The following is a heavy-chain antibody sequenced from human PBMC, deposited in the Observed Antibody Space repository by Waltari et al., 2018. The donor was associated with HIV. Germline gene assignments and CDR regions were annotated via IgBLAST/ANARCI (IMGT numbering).Heavy chain of an antibody. CDR3: AKDPYSSGWHAGFDY. CDR1: GFTFSSYG. V-gene: IGHV3-23*01. Sequence: EVQLLESGGGLAQPGGSLRLSCAASGFTFSSYGMSWVRQAPGKGLEWVSGISGSGGSTNYADSVKGRFTISRDNSKNTLHLQMNSLRAEDTAVYYCAKDPYSSGWHAGFDYWGQGTLVTVSS. CDR2: ISGSGGST. J-gene: IGHJ4*02. D-gene: IGHD6-19*01.